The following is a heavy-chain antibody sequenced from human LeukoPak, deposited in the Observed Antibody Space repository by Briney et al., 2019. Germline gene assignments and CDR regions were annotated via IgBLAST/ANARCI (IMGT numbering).Heavy chain of an antibody. V-gene: IGHV1-69*13. J-gene: IGHJ4*02. CDR1: GGTFSSYA. D-gene: IGHD3-10*01. CDR2: IIPIFGTA. CDR3: ARDRGTHYYGSGSGLGY. Sequence: GASVKVSCKASGGTFSSYAISWVRQAPGQGLEWMGGIIPIFGTANYAQKFQGRVTITADESTSTAYMELSSLRSEDTAVYYCARDRGTHYYGSGSGLGYWGQGTLVTVSS.